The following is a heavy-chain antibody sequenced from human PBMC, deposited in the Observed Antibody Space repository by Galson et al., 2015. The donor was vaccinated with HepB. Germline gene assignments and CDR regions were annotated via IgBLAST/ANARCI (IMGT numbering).Heavy chain of an antibody. CDR3: ARDHYDSSGYYYNDAFEI. CDR1: GFTFSDYY. V-gene: IGHV3-11*01. J-gene: IGHJ3*02. Sequence: SLRLSCAASGFTFSDYYMSWIRQAPGKGLEWVSYISSSGSTIYYADSVKGRFTISRDNAKNSLYLQMNSLRAEDTAVYYCARDHYDSSGYYYNDAFEIWGQGTMVTVSS. CDR2: ISSSGSTI. D-gene: IGHD3-22*01.